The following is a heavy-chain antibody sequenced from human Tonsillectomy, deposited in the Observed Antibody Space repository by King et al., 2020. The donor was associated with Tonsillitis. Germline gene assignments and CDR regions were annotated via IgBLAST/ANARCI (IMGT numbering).Heavy chain of an antibody. J-gene: IGHJ6*02. CDR1: GFTFISYS. D-gene: IGHD3-10*01. CDR2: VSYDGGNK. CDR3: PGDGRLLWFGELWGYYGMDV. Sequence: QVQLVESGGGVVQPGRSLRLSCAASGFTFISYSMHWVRQAPGKGLEWVAVVSYDGGNKYYADSVKGRFTISRDNSKNTVYLEMNSLSAEDTAVYYCPGDGRLLWFGELWGYYGMDVWGQGTTVTVSS. V-gene: IGHV3-33*05.